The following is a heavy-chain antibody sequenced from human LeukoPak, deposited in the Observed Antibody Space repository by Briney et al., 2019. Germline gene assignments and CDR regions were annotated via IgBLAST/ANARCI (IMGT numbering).Heavy chain of an antibody. Sequence: ASVKVSCKASGGTFSSYAISWVRQAPGQGLEWMGGIIPIFGTANYAQKFQGRVTITADESTSTAYMELSSLRSEDTAVYYCARDTVPFWSGYYNRLDYWGQGTLVTVSS. D-gene: IGHD3-3*01. J-gene: IGHJ4*02. V-gene: IGHV1-69*13. CDR1: GGTFSSYA. CDR2: IIPIFGTA. CDR3: ARDTVPFWSGYYNRLDY.